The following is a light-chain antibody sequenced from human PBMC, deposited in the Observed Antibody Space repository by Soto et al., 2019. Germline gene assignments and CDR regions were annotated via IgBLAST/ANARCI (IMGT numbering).Light chain of an antibody. CDR2: DAS. CDR3: QQSYNTPLT. J-gene: IGKJ1*01. Sequence: IEVTQSPSSLAASLGDRVTITCRASQTIGTYVNWYRQKSGAAPELLIYDASTLQSGVPSRFIGGASGTDCTLTISSLQLDDVATYCCQQSYNTPLTFGQGTKVDIK. V-gene: IGKV1-39*01. CDR1: QTIGTY.